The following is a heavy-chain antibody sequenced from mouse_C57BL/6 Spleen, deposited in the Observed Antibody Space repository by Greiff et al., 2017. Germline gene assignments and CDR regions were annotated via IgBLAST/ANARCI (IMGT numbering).Heavy chain of an antibody. J-gene: IGHJ2*01. V-gene: IGHV1-63*01. D-gene: IGHD1-3*01. CDR2: IYPGGGYT. CDR3: ARGLTYYYDY. Sequence: VKPQPSGAELVRPGTSVKMSCQAPGYTFTNYWIGWAQQTPGHGLERIGDIYPGGGYTNYNEKFKGKATLTADRSSSTAYMQFSSLTSEDSAIYYCARGLTYYYDYRGEGTTRTVSS. CDR1: GYTFTNYW.